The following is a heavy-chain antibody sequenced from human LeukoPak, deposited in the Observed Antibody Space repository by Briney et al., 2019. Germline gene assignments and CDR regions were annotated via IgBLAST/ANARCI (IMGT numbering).Heavy chain of an antibody. Sequence: ASVKVSCKASGYTFTGYYMHWVRQAPGQGLEWMGWINPNSGGTNYAQKFQGRATMTRDTSISTAYMELSRLRSDDTAVYYCAIPLGYCSGGSCYDGVNWFDPWGQGTLVTVSS. J-gene: IGHJ5*02. CDR2: INPNSGGT. CDR1: GYTFTGYY. CDR3: AIPLGYCSGGSCYDGVNWFDP. D-gene: IGHD2-15*01. V-gene: IGHV1-2*02.